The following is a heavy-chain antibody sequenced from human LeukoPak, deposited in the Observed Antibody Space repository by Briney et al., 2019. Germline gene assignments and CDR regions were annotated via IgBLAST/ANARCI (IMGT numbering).Heavy chain of an antibody. CDR3: VGEGNYASGFEY. D-gene: IGHD1-7*01. CDR1: GFTFSSYG. CDR2: ISYDGSNK. V-gene: IGHV3-30*03. J-gene: IGHJ4*02. Sequence: PGGSLRLSCAASGFTFSSYGMHWVRQAPGKGLEWVAVISYDGSNKYYADSVKGRFTISRDNSKNSLYLQMNSLRDEDMAVYYCVGEGNYASGFEYWGQGTLVTVSS.